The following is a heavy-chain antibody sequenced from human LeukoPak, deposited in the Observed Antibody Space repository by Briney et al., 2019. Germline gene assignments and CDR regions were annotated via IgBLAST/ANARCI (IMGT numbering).Heavy chain of an antibody. CDR1: GFTFSSYS. CDR3: ARQVWDLLLGDLYYNYYMDV. Sequence: PGGSLRLSCAASGFTFSSYSMNWVRQAPGKGLEWVSSISSSSSYIYYADSVKGRFTISRDNAKNSLYLQMNSLRAEDTAVYYCARQVWDLLLGDLYYNYYMDVWGKGTTVTVSS. V-gene: IGHV3-21*01. CDR2: ISSSSSYI. J-gene: IGHJ6*03. D-gene: IGHD3-16*01.